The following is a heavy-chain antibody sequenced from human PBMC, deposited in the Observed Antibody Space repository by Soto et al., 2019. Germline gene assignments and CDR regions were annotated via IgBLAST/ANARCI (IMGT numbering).Heavy chain of an antibody. V-gene: IGHV3-23*01. CDR1: GFTFSNYG. Sequence: GGSLILSCAGSGFTFSNYGMSWVRQAPGKGLEWVSAISGSGGTTYYADSVRGRFTISRDNSKNTLYLQMNSLRAEDTALYYCAKEIGSRGPFDYWGQGTLVTVSS. CDR2: ISGSGGTT. D-gene: IGHD3-16*01. J-gene: IGHJ4*02. CDR3: AKEIGSRGPFDY.